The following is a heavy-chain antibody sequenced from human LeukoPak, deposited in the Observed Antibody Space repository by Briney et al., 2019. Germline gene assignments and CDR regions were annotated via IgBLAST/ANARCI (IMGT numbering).Heavy chain of an antibody. CDR3: AKGAGPPWFDP. D-gene: IGHD6-19*01. V-gene: IGHV4-61*02. Sequence: PSQTLSLTCTVSGGSISSGSYYWSWIRQPAGKGLEWIGRMSSSGISTYSPSLKSRVTMSIDTSRNQFSMNLNSVTAADTAVYYCAKGAGPPWFDPWGQGTLVTVSS. CDR1: GGSISSGSYY. J-gene: IGHJ5*02. CDR2: MSSSGIS.